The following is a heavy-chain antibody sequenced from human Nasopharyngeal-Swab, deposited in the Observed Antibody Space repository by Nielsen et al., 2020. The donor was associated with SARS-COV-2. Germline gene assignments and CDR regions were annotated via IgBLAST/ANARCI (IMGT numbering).Heavy chain of an antibody. D-gene: IGHD4/OR15-4a*01. CDR3: TRDGCAHFFGMDV. CDR1: GFSFSDYQ. V-gene: IGHV3-11*01. CDR2: ISSSGTMV. Sequence: GESLKITRVASGFSFSDYQMSWIRQDPGNGLEWLLKISSSGTMVYGGEPVQGRFSISRDNSKNSLYLQMNSLRVEDTAVYYCTRDGCAHFFGMDVWGRGTTVTVSS. J-gene: IGHJ6*02.